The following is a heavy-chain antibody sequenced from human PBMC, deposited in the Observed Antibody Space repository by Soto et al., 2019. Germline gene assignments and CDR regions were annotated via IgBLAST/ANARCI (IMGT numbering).Heavy chain of an antibody. J-gene: IGHJ6*02. Sequence: SETLSLTCTVSSGSISSSSYYWGWIRQPPGKGLEWIGSIYYSGSTYYNPSLKSRVTISVDTSKNQFSLKLSSVTAADTAVYYCARGEAQWLVYYYYGMDVWGQGTTVTVSS. V-gene: IGHV4-39*01. D-gene: IGHD6-19*01. CDR1: SGSISSSSYY. CDR2: IYYSGST. CDR3: ARGEAQWLVYYYYGMDV.